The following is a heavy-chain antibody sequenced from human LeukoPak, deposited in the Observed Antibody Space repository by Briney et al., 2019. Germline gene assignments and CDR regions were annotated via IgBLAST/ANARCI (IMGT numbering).Heavy chain of an antibody. V-gene: IGHV3-23*01. CDR2: ISVSGGST. Sequence: GGSLRLSCAASGFTFSSYAMSWVRQAPGKGLECISSISVSGGSTYYADSVKGRFTISRDNSKNTLYLQMNSLRAEDTAVYYCAREYSSGQRNYYYGMDVWGQGTTVTVSS. D-gene: IGHD6-19*01. CDR1: GFTFSSYA. J-gene: IGHJ6*02. CDR3: AREYSSGQRNYYYGMDV.